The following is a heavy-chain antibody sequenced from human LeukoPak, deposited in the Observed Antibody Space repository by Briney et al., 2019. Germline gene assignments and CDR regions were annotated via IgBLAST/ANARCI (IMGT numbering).Heavy chain of an antibody. V-gene: IGHV3-23*01. D-gene: IGHD3-10*01. Sequence: PGGSLRLSCAASGFTFSSYGMSWVRQAPGKGLEWVSAISGSGGSTYYADSVKGRFTISRDNSKNTLYLQMNSLRAEDTAVYYCAKALIASHLSWFGELQDYWGQGTLVTVSS. CDR2: ISGSGGST. CDR3: AKALIASHLSWFGELQDY. J-gene: IGHJ4*02. CDR1: GFTFSSYG.